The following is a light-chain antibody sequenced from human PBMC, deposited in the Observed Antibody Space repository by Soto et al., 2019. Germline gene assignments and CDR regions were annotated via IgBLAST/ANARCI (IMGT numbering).Light chain of an antibody. CDR2: LGS. V-gene: IGKV2-28*01. J-gene: IGKJ4*01. CDR3: MQALQTLLLP. Sequence: DIVMTQSPLSLPVTPGEPASISCRSSQSLLHSNGYNYLDWYLQKPGQSPQLLIYLGSNRASGVPDRFSGSGSGTDFTLKISRVEAEDVGVYYCMQALQTLLLPFGGGTKVEIK. CDR1: QSLLHSNGYNY.